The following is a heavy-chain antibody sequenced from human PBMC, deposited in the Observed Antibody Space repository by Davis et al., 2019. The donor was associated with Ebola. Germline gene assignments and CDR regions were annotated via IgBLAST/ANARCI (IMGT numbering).Heavy chain of an antibody. CDR2: ISGSGGST. D-gene: IGHD3-22*01. CDR1: GFTFSSYA. V-gene: IGHV3-23*01. Sequence: GGSLRLSCAASGFTFSSYAMSWVRQAPGKGLEWVSAISGSGGSTYYADSVKGRFTISRDNSKNTLYLQMNSLRAEDTAVYYCAKVYYYDSSGYYRPYYYYGMDVWGQGTTVTVSS. CDR3: AKVYYYDSSGYYRPYYYYGMDV. J-gene: IGHJ6*02.